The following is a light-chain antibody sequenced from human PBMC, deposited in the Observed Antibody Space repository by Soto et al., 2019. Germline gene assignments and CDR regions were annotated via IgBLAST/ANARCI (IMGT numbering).Light chain of an antibody. CDR3: QQYGSSPTWT. CDR2: GAS. CDR1: QSVSTY. V-gene: IGKV3-20*01. J-gene: IGKJ1*01. Sequence: DIVMTQSPDTLSVSPGESATLSCRASQSVSTYLAWYQQKPGQAPRLLIYGASTRATGIPDRFSGSGSGTDFTLTISRLEPEDSAVYYCQQYGSSPTWTFGQGTKVDIK.